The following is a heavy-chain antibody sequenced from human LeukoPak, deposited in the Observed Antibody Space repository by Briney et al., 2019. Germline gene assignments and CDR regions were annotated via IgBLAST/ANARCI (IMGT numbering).Heavy chain of an antibody. J-gene: IGHJ3*02. V-gene: IGHV4-39*07. CDR2: IFYNGNT. Sequence: PSETLSLTCSVSGGSISTGVYYWGWIRQPPGKGLEWIGSIFYNGNTYYNPSLKSRVTISVDTSKNHYSLKLSSVTAADTAFYYCARVNSSARPRGAFEIWGQGTMVTVSS. CDR3: ARVNSSARPRGAFEI. D-gene: IGHD4-23*01. CDR1: GGSISTGVYY.